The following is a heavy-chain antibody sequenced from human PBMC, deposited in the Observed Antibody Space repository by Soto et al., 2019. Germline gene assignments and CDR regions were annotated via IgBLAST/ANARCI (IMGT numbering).Heavy chain of an antibody. V-gene: IGHV4-34*01. CDR3: ARSREQWLVDAFGI. CDR1: GGSLTGYY. CDR2: INPTGSP. Sequence: SETLSLTCVVYGGSLTGYYWSWIRQPPGRGLEWIGEINPTGSPKYNPSLMSRVTISVDTSKNQFSMKLSSVTAADTAVFYCARSREQWLVDAFGIWGQGTMVTVSS. D-gene: IGHD6-19*01. J-gene: IGHJ3*02.